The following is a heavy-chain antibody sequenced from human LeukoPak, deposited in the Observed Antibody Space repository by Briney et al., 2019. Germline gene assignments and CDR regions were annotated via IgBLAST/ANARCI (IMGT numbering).Heavy chain of an antibody. D-gene: IGHD5-24*01. CDR3: AREARDGYNLGGDFDN. J-gene: IGHJ4*02. V-gene: IGHV1-2*02. CDR2: INPNSGGT. Sequence: ASVKVSCKASGYTFTRFGISWVRQAPGQGLEWMGWINPNSGGTEFSQNFQGRVTITRDTSISTAYLELTSLRSDDTAVYYCAREARDGYNLGGDFDNWGQGTLVTVSS. CDR1: GYTFTRFG.